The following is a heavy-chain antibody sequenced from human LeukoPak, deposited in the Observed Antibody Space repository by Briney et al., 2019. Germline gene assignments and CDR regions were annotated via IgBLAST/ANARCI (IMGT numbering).Heavy chain of an antibody. CDR2: IIPIFGTA. V-gene: IGHV1-69*13. D-gene: IGHD3-10*01. Sequence: ASVKVSCKASGGTFSSYAISWVRQAPGQGLEWMGGIIPIFGTASYAQKFQGRVTITADESTSTAYMELSSLRSEDTAVYYCARAIWFGELSSLYFDYWGQGTLVTVSS. CDR1: GGTFSSYA. J-gene: IGHJ4*02. CDR3: ARAIWFGELSSLYFDY.